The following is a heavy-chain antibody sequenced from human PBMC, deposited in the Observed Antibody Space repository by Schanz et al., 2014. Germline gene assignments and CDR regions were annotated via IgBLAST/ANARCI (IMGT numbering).Heavy chain of an antibody. CDR2: ISSGRTYI. Sequence: EVQLVESGGGLVKPGGSLRLSCAASGFTFSSDSMNWVRQAPGKGLEWVSSISSGRTYIYYADSVKGRFTISRDNAKNSLYLHMNSLRAEDTAVYYCARGGFGLDYWGQGTLVTVSS. CDR3: ARGGFGLDY. J-gene: IGHJ4*02. CDR1: GFTFSSDS. D-gene: IGHD3-3*01. V-gene: IGHV3-21*01.